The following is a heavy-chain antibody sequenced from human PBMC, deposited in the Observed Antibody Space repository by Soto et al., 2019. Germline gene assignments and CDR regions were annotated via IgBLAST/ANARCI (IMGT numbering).Heavy chain of an antibody. V-gene: IGHV1-58*02. J-gene: IGHJ6*02. D-gene: IGHD2-2*01. CDR2: IVVGSGHT. Sequence: SVKVSCKTSGFTFTSSAMQWVRQARGQPLEWIGWIVVGSGHTNFAQKFQERVSITRNMSTGTAYMELSSLGSEDTAMYYCAASSSTSGGYYVMDVWGQGTKVTVSS. CDR1: GFTFTSSA. CDR3: AASSSTSGGYYVMDV.